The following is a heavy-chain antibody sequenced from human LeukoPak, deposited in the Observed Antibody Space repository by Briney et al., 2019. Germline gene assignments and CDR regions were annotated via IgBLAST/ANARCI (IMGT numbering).Heavy chain of an antibody. CDR2: IRYDGSNK. Sequence: GGSLRLSCAASGFTFSSYGMHWVRQAPGKGLEWVAFIRYDGSNKYYVDSVKGRFTISRDNSKNALYLQMNSLRAEVTAVYFCAKAPNWDSSSKYLDYWGQGTLVTVSS. CDR3: AKAPNWDSSSKYLDY. CDR1: GFTFSSYG. V-gene: IGHV3-30*02. J-gene: IGHJ4*02. D-gene: IGHD6-6*01.